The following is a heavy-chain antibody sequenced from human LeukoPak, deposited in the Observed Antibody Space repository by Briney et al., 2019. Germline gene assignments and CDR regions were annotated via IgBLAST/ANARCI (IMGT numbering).Heavy chain of an antibody. J-gene: IGHJ4*02. V-gene: IGHV4-4*07. CDR2: IYTSGST. Sequence: SETLSLTCTVSGGSISSYYWSWIRQPAGKGLEWIGRIYTSGSTNYNPSLKSRVTMSVDTSKNQFSLKLSSVTAADTAVYYCARERCSSTSCYPSDYWGQGTLVTVSS. CDR1: GGSISSYY. CDR3: ARERCSSTSCYPSDY. D-gene: IGHD2-2*01.